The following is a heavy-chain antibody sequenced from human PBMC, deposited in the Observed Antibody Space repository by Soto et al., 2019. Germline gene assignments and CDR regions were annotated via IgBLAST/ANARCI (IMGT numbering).Heavy chain of an antibody. CDR2: IYHSGST. CDR1: CYSISSGYY. J-gene: IGHJ5*02. Sequence: SETLSLTCAVSCYSISSGYYWGWIRQPPGKGLEWIGSIYHSGSTYYNPSLKSRVTISVDTSKNQFSLKLSSVTAADTAVYYCARDKAMTTVSEWFDPWGQGTLVTVSS. V-gene: IGHV4-38-2*02. CDR3: ARDKAMTTVSEWFDP. D-gene: IGHD4-17*01.